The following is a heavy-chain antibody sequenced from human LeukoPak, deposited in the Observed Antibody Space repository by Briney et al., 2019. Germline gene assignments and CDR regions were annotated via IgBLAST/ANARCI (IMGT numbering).Heavy chain of an antibody. D-gene: IGHD1-26*01. CDR3: AKRAGSQKQDYYSDY. V-gene: IGHV3-30-3*02. J-gene: IGHJ4*02. Sequence: GGSLRLSCAASGFTFSTYALHWVRQAPGKGLEWVAVISYDGNNKYYADSVKGRFTISRDNSRNTLYLQMNSLKTEDTAVYFCAKRAGSQKQDYYSDYWGQGTLVTVSS. CDR2: ISYDGNNK. CDR1: GFTFSTYA.